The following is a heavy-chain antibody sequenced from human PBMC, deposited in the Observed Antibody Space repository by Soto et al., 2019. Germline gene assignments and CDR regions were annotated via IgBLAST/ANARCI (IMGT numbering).Heavy chain of an antibody. J-gene: IGHJ4*02. Sequence: QAQLVQSRAEVKKPGASVKVSCKASGYTFTSYGISWVRQAPGQGLEWMGWISAYNGNTNYAQKRQGRDTMTTDPATGTAYMELRGLRSDDTALYYCARDNPPLGYWGQGTLVTVSA. CDR1: GYTFTSYG. V-gene: IGHV1-18*01. CDR2: ISAYNGNT. CDR3: ARDNPPLGY.